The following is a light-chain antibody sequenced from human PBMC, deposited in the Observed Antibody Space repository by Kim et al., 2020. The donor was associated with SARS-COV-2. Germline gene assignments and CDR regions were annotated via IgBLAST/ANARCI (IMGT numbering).Light chain of an antibody. CDR3: QQYSGSPPYT. V-gene: IGKV3D-20*01. CDR2: DTS. J-gene: IGKJ2*01. CDR1: QNVYSNS. Sequence: EIVLTQSPATLSLSPGERATLSCGASQNVYSNSLAWYQQKSGLAPRLLIYDTSNRASGIPDRFSGSGSGTQFTLTISRLEPEDFAVYYCQQYSGSPPYTFGQGTKLEIK.